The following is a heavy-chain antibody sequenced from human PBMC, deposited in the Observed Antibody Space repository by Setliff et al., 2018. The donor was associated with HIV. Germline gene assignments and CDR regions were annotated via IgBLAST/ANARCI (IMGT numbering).Heavy chain of an antibody. Sequence: GGSLRLSCAASGFTFSSNWMSWVRQAPGKGLEWVANIKQDGSEKYYVDSVKGRFTISRDNAKNSLYLQMNSLRAEDTAVYYCARTRLGAAYFGFWGQGIPVTVSS. CDR3: ARTRLGAAYFGF. V-gene: IGHV3-7*01. D-gene: IGHD6-13*01. CDR1: GFTFSSNW. J-gene: IGHJ4*02. CDR2: IKQDGSEK.